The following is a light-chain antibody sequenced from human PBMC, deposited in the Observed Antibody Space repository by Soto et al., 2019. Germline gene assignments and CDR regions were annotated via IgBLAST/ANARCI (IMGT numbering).Light chain of an antibody. CDR2: WAS. Sequence: DIVMTQSPDSLAVSLGERATINCKSSQSLLYSSDNKNYLTWYQQKPGQPPNLLIYWASTRESGVPDRFSGSGSGTDFTLTISSLQAEDVAVYYCQQYYNLPYTFGQDQAGDQT. CDR3: QQYYNLPYT. CDR1: QSLLYSSDNKNY. V-gene: IGKV4-1*01. J-gene: IGKJ2*01.